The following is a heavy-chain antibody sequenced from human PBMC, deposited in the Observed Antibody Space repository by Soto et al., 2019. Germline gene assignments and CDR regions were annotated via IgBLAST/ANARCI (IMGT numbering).Heavy chain of an antibody. CDR1: GGSISSGGYY. CDR3: ARGGTVTTVVFDY. D-gene: IGHD4-17*01. CDR2: IYYSGST. J-gene: IGHJ4*02. V-gene: IGHV4-31*03. Sequence: QVQLQESGPGLVKPSQTLSLTCTVSGGSISSGGYYWSWIRQHPGKGLEWIGYIYYSGSTYYNPSLQSRVTISVDTSKNQFSLKLSSVTAADTAVYYCARGGTVTTVVFDYWGQGTLVTVSS.